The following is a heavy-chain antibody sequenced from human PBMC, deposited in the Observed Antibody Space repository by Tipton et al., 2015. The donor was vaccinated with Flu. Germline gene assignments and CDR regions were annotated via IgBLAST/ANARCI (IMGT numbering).Heavy chain of an antibody. V-gene: IGHV3-33*01. D-gene: IGHD4-17*01. CDR3: AREAGDYYAFDI. J-gene: IGHJ3*02. CDR2: IWYDGSNK. CDR1: GFTFSSYG. Sequence: SLRLSCAASGFTFSSYGMHWVRQAPGKGLEWVAVIWYDGSNKYYADSVKGRFTISRDNSKNTLYLQMNSLRAEDTAVYYCAREAGDYYAFDIWGQGTMVTVS.